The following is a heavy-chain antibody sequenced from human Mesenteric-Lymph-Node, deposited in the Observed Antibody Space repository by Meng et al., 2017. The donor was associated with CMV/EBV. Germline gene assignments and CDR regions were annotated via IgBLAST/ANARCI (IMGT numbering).Heavy chain of an antibody. CDR1: GYTFTGYY. V-gene: IGHV1-2*02. CDR3: SRARLYSDFWSGYYDPFDI. CDR2: INPNGGT. Sequence: ASVKVSCKASGYTFTGYYMHWVRQAPGQGLEWMGWINPNGGTTYAQKFQGRVTMTRDTSIRTVYMELCRLRSDDTAMYYCSRARLYSDFWSGYYDPFDIWGQGTMVTVSS. J-gene: IGHJ3*02. D-gene: IGHD3-3*01.